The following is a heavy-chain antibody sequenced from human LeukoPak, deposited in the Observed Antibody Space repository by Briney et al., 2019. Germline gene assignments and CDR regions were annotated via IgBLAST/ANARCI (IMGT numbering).Heavy chain of an antibody. CDR1: GYSISSGYY. Sequence: PSETLSLTCTVSGYSISSGYYWGWIRQPPGKGLEWIGSIYHSGSTYYNPSLKSRVTISVDTSKNQFSLKLSSVTAADTAVYYCAREAEGDGSGIGVNWFDPWGQGTLVTVSS. CDR2: IYHSGST. D-gene: IGHD3-10*01. V-gene: IGHV4-38-2*02. J-gene: IGHJ5*02. CDR3: AREAEGDGSGIGVNWFDP.